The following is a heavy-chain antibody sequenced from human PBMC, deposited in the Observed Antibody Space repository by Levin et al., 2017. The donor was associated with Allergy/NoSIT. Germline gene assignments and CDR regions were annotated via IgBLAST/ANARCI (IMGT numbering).Heavy chain of an antibody. V-gene: IGHV1-18*01. D-gene: IGHD2-2*01. Sequence: GASVKVSCKASGYSLSDHGISWVRQAPGQGLEWMGWISAYNDKTDYVEKFQGRLRMTTDRSTSTAYMELRSLRSDDTAVYYCARDIVVEPGVAYYYNGMDVWGQGTTVIVSS. CDR1: GYSLSDHG. J-gene: IGHJ6*02. CDR3: ARDIVVEPGVAYYYNGMDV. CDR2: ISAYNDKT.